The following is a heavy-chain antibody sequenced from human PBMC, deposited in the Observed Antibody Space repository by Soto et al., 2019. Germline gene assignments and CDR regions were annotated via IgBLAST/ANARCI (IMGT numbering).Heavy chain of an antibody. CDR1: GFTFSTYA. V-gene: IGHV3-23*01. D-gene: IGHD3-16*01. CDR2: ISGSGGTT. Sequence: GGSLRLSCAASGFTFSTYAMSWVRQAPGKGLEWVSTISGSGGTTYYADSLKGRFTMSRDNSENTLYLQMNSLRAEDTALYFCAKDRWGSGGATDYWGQGSLVTVSS. CDR3: AKDRWGSGGATDY. J-gene: IGHJ4*02.